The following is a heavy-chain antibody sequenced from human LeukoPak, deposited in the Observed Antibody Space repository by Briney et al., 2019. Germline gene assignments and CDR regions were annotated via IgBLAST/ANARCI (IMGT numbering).Heavy chain of an antibody. J-gene: IGHJ4*02. CDR2: ITNNGYST. CDR1: GFTFISYA. V-gene: IGHV3-23*01. Sequence: GGSLRLSCAASGFTFISYAMSWVRQAPGKGLEWVSGITNNGYSTYYADSVKGRFTISRDNSKNTLYLQMNSLRAEDTAVYYCAKDFWEPFDYWGQGTLVTVSS. CDR3: AKDFWEPFDY. D-gene: IGHD1-26*01.